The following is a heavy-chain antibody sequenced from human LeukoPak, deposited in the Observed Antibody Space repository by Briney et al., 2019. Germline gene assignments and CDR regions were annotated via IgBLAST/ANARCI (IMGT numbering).Heavy chain of an antibody. CDR2: IWYDGSNK. D-gene: IGHD6-19*01. Sequence: GGSLRLSCTASGFTFNNYGTHWVRQAPGKGLEWVAVIWYDGSNKYYADSVKGRFTISRDNSKNTLYLQMNSLRAEDTAVYYCARGVRYSSGYFDYWGQGTLVTVSS. J-gene: IGHJ4*02. CDR1: GFTFNNYG. CDR3: ARGVRYSSGYFDY. V-gene: IGHV3-33*01.